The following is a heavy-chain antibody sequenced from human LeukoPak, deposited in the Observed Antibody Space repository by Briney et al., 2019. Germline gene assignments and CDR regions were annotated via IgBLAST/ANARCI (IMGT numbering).Heavy chain of an antibody. Sequence: GGSLRLSCAASGNYWMHWVRQAPGKGLVWVPHINSDGSWTSYADSVKGRFTISKDNAKNTVYLQMNSLRAEDTAVYYCVSFYETYWGRGTLVTVSS. CDR2: INSDGSWT. CDR1: GNYW. J-gene: IGHJ4*02. V-gene: IGHV3-74*01. CDR3: VSFYETY. D-gene: IGHD2/OR15-2a*01.